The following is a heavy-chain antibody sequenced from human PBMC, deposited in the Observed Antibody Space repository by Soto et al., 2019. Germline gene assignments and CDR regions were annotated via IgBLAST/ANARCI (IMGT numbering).Heavy chain of an antibody. J-gene: IGHJ6*03. CDR2: TYYRSRWYN. D-gene: IGHD1-7*01. V-gene: IGHV6-1*01. CDR3: AGTTSHQWYYMDV. Sequence: SQTLSLTCAISGDSVSSNSAAWNWIRLSPSRGLEWLARTYYRSRWYNDYAVSVRSRITVNPDTSKKQFSMQLTSVNPEDTAVYYCAGTTSHQWYYMDVWGKGTTVTVSS. CDR1: GDSVSSNSAA.